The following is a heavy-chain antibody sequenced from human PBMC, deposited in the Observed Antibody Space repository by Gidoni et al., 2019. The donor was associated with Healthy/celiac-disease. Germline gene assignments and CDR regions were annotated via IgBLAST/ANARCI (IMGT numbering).Heavy chain of an antibody. CDR1: GVTVSSYA. V-gene: IGHV3-23*01. CDR2: ISVSGGST. CDR3: AKGAHIAYYYYGMDV. J-gene: IGHJ6*02. Sequence: EVQLLESGGGLVQPGGSLRLSCAASGVTVSSYAMSWVRQAPGKGLEGVSAISVSGGSTYYADSVKGRFTISRDNSKNTLYLQMNSLRAEDTAVYYCAKGAHIAYYYYGMDVWGQGTTVTVSS.